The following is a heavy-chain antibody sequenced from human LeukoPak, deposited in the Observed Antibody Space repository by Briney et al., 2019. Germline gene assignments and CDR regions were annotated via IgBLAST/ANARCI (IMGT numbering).Heavy chain of an antibody. J-gene: IGHJ5*02. CDR1: GGSFSGYY. Sequence: SETLSLTCAVYGGSFSGYYWSWIRQPPGKGLEWIGEINHSGSTNYNPSLKSRVTISVDTSKNQFSLKLSSVTAADTAVYYCARGYVLRYFDWLSPFDPWGQGTLVTVSS. V-gene: IGHV4-34*01. D-gene: IGHD3-9*01. CDR2: INHSGST. CDR3: ARGYVLRYFDWLSPFDP.